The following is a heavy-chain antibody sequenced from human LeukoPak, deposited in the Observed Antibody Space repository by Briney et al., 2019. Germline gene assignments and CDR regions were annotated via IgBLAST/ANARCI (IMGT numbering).Heavy chain of an antibody. Sequence: VASVKVSCKASGYTFTGYYMHWVRQAPGQGLEWMGWINPNSGGTNYAQKFQGRVTMTRDTSISTAYMELSRLRSDDTAVYYCARGLHIVVVPAATTFDHWGQGTLVTVSS. J-gene: IGHJ4*02. CDR3: ARGLHIVVVPAATTFDH. V-gene: IGHV1-2*02. CDR1: GYTFTGYY. D-gene: IGHD2-2*01. CDR2: INPNSGGT.